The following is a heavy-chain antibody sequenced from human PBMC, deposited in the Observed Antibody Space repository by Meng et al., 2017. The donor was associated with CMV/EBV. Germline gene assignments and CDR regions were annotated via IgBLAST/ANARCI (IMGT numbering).Heavy chain of an antibody. CDR1: GFTFSSYS. V-gene: IGHV3-21*01. J-gene: IGHJ6*02. D-gene: IGHD3-3*01. CDR2: ISSSSSYI. Sequence: GGSLRLSCAASGFTFSSYSMNWVRQAPGKGLEWVSSISSSSSYIYYADSVKGRFTISRDNAKNSLYLQMNSLRAEDTAVYYCARAPRGDFWGGRFLDMDVWGQGTTVTVSS. CDR3: ARAPRGDFWGGRFLDMDV.